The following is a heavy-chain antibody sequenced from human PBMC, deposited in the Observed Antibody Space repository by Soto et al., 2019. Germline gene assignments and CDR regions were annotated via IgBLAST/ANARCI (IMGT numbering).Heavy chain of an antibody. CDR1: GFTFSDYY. CDR2: ISSGSTI. V-gene: IGHV3-11*01. D-gene: IGHD1-26*01. Sequence: GGSLRLSCAASGFTFSDYYMSWIRQAPGKGLEWVSYISSGSTIYYADSVKGRFTISRDNAKNSLYLQMNSLRAEDTAVYYCASPGVGANILYYYYGMDVWGQGTTVTVSS. J-gene: IGHJ6*02. CDR3: ASPGVGANILYYYYGMDV.